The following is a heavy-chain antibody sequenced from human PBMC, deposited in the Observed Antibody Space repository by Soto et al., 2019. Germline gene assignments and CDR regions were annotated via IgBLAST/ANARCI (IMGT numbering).Heavy chain of an antibody. CDR2: INSDGSST. D-gene: IGHD3-3*01. J-gene: IGHJ6*03. Sequence: PGGSLRLSCAASGFTFSSYWMHWVRQAPGKGLVWVSRINSDGSSTSYADSVKGRFTISGDNAKNTLYLQMNSLRAEDTAVYYCARYYDFWSGYYLGYYYMDVWGKGTTVTVSS. CDR3: ARYYDFWSGYYLGYYYMDV. V-gene: IGHV3-74*01. CDR1: GFTFSSYW.